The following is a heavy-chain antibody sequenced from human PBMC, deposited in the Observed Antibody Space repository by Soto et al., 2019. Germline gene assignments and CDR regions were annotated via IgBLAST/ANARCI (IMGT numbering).Heavy chain of an antibody. Sequence: GGSLRLSCAASGFTFSSYAMSWVRQAPGKGLEWVSAISGSGGSTYYADSVKGRFTISRDNSKNTLYLQMNSLRAEDTAVYYCREDALELQYYYYGMDVWGQGTTVTVSS. CDR3: REDALELQYYYYGMDV. V-gene: IGHV3-23*01. CDR1: GFTFSSYA. J-gene: IGHJ6*02. CDR2: ISGSGGST. D-gene: IGHD1-7*01.